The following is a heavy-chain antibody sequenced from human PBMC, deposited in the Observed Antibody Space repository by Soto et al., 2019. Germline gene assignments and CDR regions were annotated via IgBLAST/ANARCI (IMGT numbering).Heavy chain of an antibody. CDR3: ATAEVDY. Sequence: PGGSLRLSCAASGFTFGNYWMHWVRQAPGKGLEWVSRMNSDGSTTNYADSVKGRFTVSRDNARNTLHLQMNSLRAKDTAVYYCATAEVDYWGPGTLVTVSS. J-gene: IGHJ4*02. V-gene: IGHV3-74*01. CDR2: MNSDGSTT. CDR1: GFTFGNYW.